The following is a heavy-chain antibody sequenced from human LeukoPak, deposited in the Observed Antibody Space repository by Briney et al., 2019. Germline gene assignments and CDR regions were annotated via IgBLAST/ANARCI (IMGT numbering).Heavy chain of an antibody. CDR2: VLPVLGLS. V-gene: IGHV1-69*04. CDR1: GGTYSSYS. D-gene: IGHD3-10*01. CDR3: ARGSYYGSGSATDAFDI. J-gene: IGHJ3*02. Sequence: SVKVSCKASGGTYSSYSINWVRQAPGQGLEWMGRVLPVLGLSKTAQNFQGRVTITADKSTTTAYMELSSLRSEDTAVYYCARGSYYGSGSATDAFDIWGRGTKVTVS.